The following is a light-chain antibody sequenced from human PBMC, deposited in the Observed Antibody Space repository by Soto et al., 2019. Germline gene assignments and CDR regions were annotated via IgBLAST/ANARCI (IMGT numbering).Light chain of an antibody. CDR1: QTVDKNY. J-gene: IGKJ1*01. Sequence: EIVLTQSPGTLSLSPGERATLSCRASQTVDKNYLDWYQHKPGQAPRLLIYGASSRATVIPDRFSGSGSGTDFTLTISRLEPEDFAVYYCRQSATSPRTFGQGTKVEIK. V-gene: IGKV3-20*01. CDR3: RQSATSPRT. CDR2: GAS.